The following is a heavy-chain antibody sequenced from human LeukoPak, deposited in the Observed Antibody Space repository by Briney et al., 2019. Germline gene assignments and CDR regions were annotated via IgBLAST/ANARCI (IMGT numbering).Heavy chain of an antibody. D-gene: IGHD1-14*01. CDR1: GGSISSYY. CDR3: ARAPRKGRFDP. J-gene: IGHJ5*02. CDR2: IYYSGST. V-gene: IGHV4-59*01. Sequence: SETLSLTCTVSGGSISSYYWSWIRQPPGKGLEWIGYIYYSGSTNYNPSLKSRVTISVDTSKNQFSLKLSSVTAADTAVYYCARAPRKGRFDPWGQGTLVTVSS.